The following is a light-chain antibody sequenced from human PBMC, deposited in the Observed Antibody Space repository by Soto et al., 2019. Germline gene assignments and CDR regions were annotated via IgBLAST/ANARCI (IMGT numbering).Light chain of an antibody. Sequence: QSVLTPPPSVSGAPGQRVTISCTGSSSNIGAGYDVHWYQQLPGTAPKLLIYANNNRPSGVPDRFAGSKSGTSVSLAITGLQSDGEADYYCQSYDSSLSGYVFGTGTKVTVL. CDR2: ANN. V-gene: IGLV1-40*01. CDR1: SSNIGAGYD. J-gene: IGLJ1*01. CDR3: QSYDSSLSGYV.